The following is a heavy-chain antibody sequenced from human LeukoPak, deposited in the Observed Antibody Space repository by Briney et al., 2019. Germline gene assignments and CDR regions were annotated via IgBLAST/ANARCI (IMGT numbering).Heavy chain of an antibody. CDR1: GFTFSAYA. V-gene: IGHV3-23*01. D-gene: IGHD7-27*01. J-gene: IGHJ6*03. CDR3: AKAPATGEGYYFYYMDV. Sequence: LAGGSLRLSCAASGFASGFTFSAYAVSWVRQAPGKGPEWVARVNGRGATTYYADSVRGRFTISRDNSKNTLYLQMISLGADDTAVYFCAKAPATGEGYYFYYMDVWGKGTTVTVSS. CDR2: VNGRGATT.